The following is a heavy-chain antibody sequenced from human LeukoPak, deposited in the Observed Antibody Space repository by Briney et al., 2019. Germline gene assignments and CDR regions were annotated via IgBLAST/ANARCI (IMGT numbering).Heavy chain of an antibody. CDR3: ARGRSSGWPYYFDY. CDR1: GFTFSHYG. D-gene: IGHD6-19*01. CDR2: IWYDGSNN. J-gene: IGHJ4*02. V-gene: IGHV3-33*01. Sequence: GGSLRLSCAASGFTFSHYGIHWVRQAPGKGLEWVVLIWYDGSNNYYADSVKGRFTISRDNSKNTLYLQMNSLRAEDTAVYYCARGRSSGWPYYFDYWGQGTLVTVSS.